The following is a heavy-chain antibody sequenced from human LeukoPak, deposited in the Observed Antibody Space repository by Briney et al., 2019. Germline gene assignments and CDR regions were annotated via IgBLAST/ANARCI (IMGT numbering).Heavy chain of an antibody. V-gene: IGHV3-23*01. Sequence: PGGSLRLSCAASGFTFSTYAMSWVRQAPGKGLEWVSAISGSDGSTYYADSVKGRFTISRDNSKNTLYLLMNSLRAEDTAVYYCANDPKYSGYDFSFDYWGQGTLVTVSS. J-gene: IGHJ4*02. CDR1: GFTFSTYA. D-gene: IGHD5-12*01. CDR2: ISGSDGST. CDR3: ANDPKYSGYDFSFDY.